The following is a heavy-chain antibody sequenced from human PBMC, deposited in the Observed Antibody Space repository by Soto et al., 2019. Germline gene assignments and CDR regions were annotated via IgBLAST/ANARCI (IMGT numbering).Heavy chain of an antibody. CDR3: ARELAVVVAPRGY. V-gene: IGHV3-21*01. CDR1: GFTFSSYS. CDR2: ISSSSSYI. D-gene: IGHD2-15*01. Sequence: EVQLVESGGGLVKPGGSLRLSCAASGFTFSSYSMNWVRQAPGKGLEWVSSISSSSSYIYYADSVKGRFTISRDNAKNSLYLQMNSLRAEDTAVYYCARELAVVVAPRGYWGQGTLVTVSS. J-gene: IGHJ4*02.